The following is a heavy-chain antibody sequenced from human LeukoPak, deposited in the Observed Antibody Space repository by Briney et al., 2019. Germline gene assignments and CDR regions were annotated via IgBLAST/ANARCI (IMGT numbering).Heavy chain of an antibody. CDR3: ARDPHYYDSSGYFEYFQH. D-gene: IGHD3-22*01. CDR2: INPNSGGT. V-gene: IGHV1-2*02. CDR1: GYTFTGYY. Sequence: ASVKVPCKASGYTFTGYYMHWVRQAPGQGLEWMGWINPNSGGTNYAQKFQGRVTMTRDTSISTAYMELSRLRSDDTAVYYCARDPHYYDSSGYFEYFQHWGQGTLVTVSS. J-gene: IGHJ1*01.